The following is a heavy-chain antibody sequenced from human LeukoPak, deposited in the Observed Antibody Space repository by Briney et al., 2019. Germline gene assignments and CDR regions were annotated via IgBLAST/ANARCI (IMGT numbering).Heavy chain of an antibody. J-gene: IGHJ4*02. CDR1: GGTFSRYG. V-gene: IGHV1-69*13. D-gene: IGHD3-22*01. CDR2: IVPLFGTA. CDR3: AREWDYESGGFFYSY. Sequence: SVKVSCKASGGTFSRYGISWVRQARGQGLEWMGGIVPLFGTAKYAQKFQGRVTITADESTSTVYMELRSLRSEDTAVFYCAREWDYESGGFFYSYWGQGTLVTVSS.